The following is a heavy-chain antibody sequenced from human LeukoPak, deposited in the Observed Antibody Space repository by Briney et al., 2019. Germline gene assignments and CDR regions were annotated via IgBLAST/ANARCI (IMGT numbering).Heavy chain of an antibody. D-gene: IGHD3-10*01. J-gene: IGHJ5*02. CDR1: GGTFSSYA. CDR2: IIPIFGTA. V-gene: IGHV1-69*13. CDR3: ARAGITMVRGVIITPYNWFDP. Sequence: RASVKVSCKASGGTFSSYAISWVRQAPGQGLEWMGGIIPIFGTANYAQKFQGRVTITAGESTSTAYMELSSLRSEDTAVYYCARAGITMVRGVIITPYNWFDPWGQGTLVTVSS.